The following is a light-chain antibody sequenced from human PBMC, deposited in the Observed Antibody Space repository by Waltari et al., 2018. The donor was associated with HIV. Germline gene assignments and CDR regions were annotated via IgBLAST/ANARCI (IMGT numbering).Light chain of an antibody. CDR2: KTS. Sequence: DIQMTQSPSTLSASVGDRVTITCRASQSISSWLAWYQQKPGKAPKLLIYKTSSLESGVPSRFSGSGSETEFTLTISSLQPDDFATYYCQQYSSYSFMYTFGQGTKLEIK. V-gene: IGKV1-5*03. CDR3: QQYSSYSFMYT. CDR1: QSISSW. J-gene: IGKJ2*01.